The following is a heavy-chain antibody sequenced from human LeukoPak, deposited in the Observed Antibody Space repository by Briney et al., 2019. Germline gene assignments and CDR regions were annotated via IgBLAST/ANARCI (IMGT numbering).Heavy chain of an antibody. D-gene: IGHD6-13*01. CDR3: AKDWESSSWYRGAIDY. CDR1: GFTFSDYY. CDR2: ISSSGSTI. Sequence: KPGGSLRLSCAASGFTFSDYYMSWIRQAPGKGLEWVSYISSSGSTIYYADSVKGRFTISRDNAKNSLYLQMNSLRAEDTAVYYCAKDWESSSWYRGAIDYWGQGTLVTVSS. J-gene: IGHJ4*02. V-gene: IGHV3-11*04.